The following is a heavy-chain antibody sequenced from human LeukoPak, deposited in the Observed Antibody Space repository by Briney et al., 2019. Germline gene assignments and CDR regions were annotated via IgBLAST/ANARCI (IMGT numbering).Heavy chain of an antibody. D-gene: IGHD3-22*01. J-gene: IGHJ4*02. CDR3: AHSPRMGFYDGSGFIFAY. V-gene: IGHV2-5*02. CDR2: ISWDDDD. Sequence: SGPTLVKPTQTPTLTCTFSGFSLSTGAVGVGWIRQPPGKALEWLALISWDDDDRYSPSLKSRLTITKDTSKNQVVLTMTNMDPEDTATYYCAHSPRMGFYDGSGFIFAYWGQGTLVTVSS. CDR1: GFSLSTGAVG.